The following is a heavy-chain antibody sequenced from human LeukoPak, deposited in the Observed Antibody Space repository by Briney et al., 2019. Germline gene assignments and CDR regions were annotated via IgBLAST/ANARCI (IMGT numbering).Heavy chain of an antibody. CDR3: AKSYYCDSSYYFDY. J-gene: IGHJ4*02. V-gene: IGHV3-23*01. Sequence: GGSLRLSCAASGFTFTNNAMSWVRQAPGKGLEWVSAISGSGGSTYYADSVKGRFTISRDNSKNTLYLQMNSLRAEDTAVYYCAKSYYCDSSYYFDYWGQGTLVTVSS. CDR2: ISGSGGST. D-gene: IGHD3-22*01. CDR1: GFTFTNNA.